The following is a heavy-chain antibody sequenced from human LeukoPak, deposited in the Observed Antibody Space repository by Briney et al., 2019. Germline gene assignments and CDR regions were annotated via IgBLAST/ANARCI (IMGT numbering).Heavy chain of an antibody. V-gene: IGHV6-1*01. Sequence: SRTLSLTCAISGDSVSSNSAAWNWIRQSPSRGLEWLGRTYYRSKWYSDYAPFVKSRININSDTSKNQFSLQLKSVTPEDTAVYYCARDYSGYDWAAFDFWGQGTILTVSS. CDR1: GDSVSSNSAA. J-gene: IGHJ3*01. CDR2: TYYRSKWYS. D-gene: IGHD5-12*01. CDR3: ARDYSGYDWAAFDF.